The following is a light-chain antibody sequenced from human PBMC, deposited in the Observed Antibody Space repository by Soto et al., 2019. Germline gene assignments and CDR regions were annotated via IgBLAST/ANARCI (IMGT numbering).Light chain of an antibody. J-gene: IGKJ5*01. CDR3: QQFNNYPIT. V-gene: IGKV1D-13*01. CDR2: DAS. CDR1: QGISSS. Sequence: AIQLTQSPSSLSASVGDRVTITCRASQGISSSLAWYHQKPGSAPRLLIYDASSLESGVPSRFSGSGSGTDFTLTISSLQPEDFATYYCQQFNNYPITFGQGTRLEIK.